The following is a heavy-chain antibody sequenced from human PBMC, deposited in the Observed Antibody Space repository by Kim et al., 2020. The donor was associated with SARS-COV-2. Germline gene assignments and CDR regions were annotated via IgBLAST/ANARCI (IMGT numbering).Heavy chain of an antibody. Sequence: ASVKVSCKASGYTFTSYDINWVRQATGQGLEWMGWMNPNSGNTGYAQKFQGRVTMTRNTSISTAYMELSSLRSEDTAVYYCARSLLITRGVDFWSGYYTRAVFDPWGQGTLVTVSS. CDR1: GYTFTSYD. D-gene: IGHD3-3*01. J-gene: IGHJ5*02. CDR2: MNPNSGNT. CDR3: ARSLLITRGVDFWSGYYTRAVFDP. V-gene: IGHV1-8*01.